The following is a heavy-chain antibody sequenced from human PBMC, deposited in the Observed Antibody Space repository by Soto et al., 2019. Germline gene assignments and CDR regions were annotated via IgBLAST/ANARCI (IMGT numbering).Heavy chain of an antibody. V-gene: IGHV1-69*13. D-gene: IGHD2-2*01. J-gene: IGHJ4*02. CDR2: IIPIFGTA. CDR3: ARALDIVVVPAAMVFDY. Sequence: VKVSCKASGGTFSSYAISWVRQAPGQGLEWMGGIIPIFGTANYAQKFQARVTITADESTSTAYMELSSLRSEDTAVYYCARALDIVVVPAAMVFDYWGQGTLVTVSS. CDR1: GGTFSSYA.